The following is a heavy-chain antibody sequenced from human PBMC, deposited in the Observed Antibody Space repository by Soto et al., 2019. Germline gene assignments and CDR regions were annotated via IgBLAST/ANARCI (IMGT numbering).Heavy chain of an antibody. J-gene: IGHJ4*02. D-gene: IGHD2-21*02. CDR2: IIPIFGTA. Sequence: QVQLVQSGAEVKKPGSSVKVSCKASGGTFSSYAISWVRQAPGQGLEWMGGIIPIFGTANYAHKFQGRVTITADESTSTAYMELSSLRSEDTAVYYCARSDSPNCGGDCEGGYWGQGTLVTVSS. CDR1: GGTFSSYA. V-gene: IGHV1-69*01. CDR3: ARSDSPNCGGDCEGGY.